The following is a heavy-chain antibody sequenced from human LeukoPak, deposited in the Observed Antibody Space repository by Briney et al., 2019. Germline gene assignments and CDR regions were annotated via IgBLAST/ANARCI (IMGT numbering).Heavy chain of an antibody. CDR2: IIPIFGTA. Sequence: ASVKVSCKASGDTFSSYAISWVRQAPGQGLEWMGGIIPIFGTANYAQKFQGRVTITADESTSTAYMELSSLRSEDTAVYYCARDKGTGYCSSTSCPLDPWGQGTLVTVSS. CDR1: GDTFSSYA. J-gene: IGHJ5*02. D-gene: IGHD2-2*01. CDR3: ARDKGTGYCSSTSCPLDP. V-gene: IGHV1-69*13.